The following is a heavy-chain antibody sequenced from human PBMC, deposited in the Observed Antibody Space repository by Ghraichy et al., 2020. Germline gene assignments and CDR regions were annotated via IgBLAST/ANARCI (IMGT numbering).Heavy chain of an antibody. CDR2: INHSGST. V-gene: IGHV4-34*01. CDR3: ARKRAGLDY. D-gene: IGHD1-1*01. Sequence: TLSLTCAVYGGSFSGYYWSWIRQPPGKGLEWIGEINHSGSTNYNPSLKSRVTISVDTSKNQFSLKLSSVTAADTAVYYCARKRAGLDYWGQGTLVTVSS. CDR1: GGSFSGYY. J-gene: IGHJ4*02.